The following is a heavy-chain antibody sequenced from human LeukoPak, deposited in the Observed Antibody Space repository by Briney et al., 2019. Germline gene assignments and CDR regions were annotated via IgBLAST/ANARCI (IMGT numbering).Heavy chain of an antibody. Sequence: GGSLRLSCAASGFTFSSYAMSRVRQAPGKGLEWVSAISGSGGSTYYADSVKGRFTISRDNSKNTLYLQMNSLRAEDTAVYYCARAYYYDSSGYRPLGYWGQGTLVTVSS. V-gene: IGHV3-23*01. CDR3: ARAYYYDSSGYRPLGY. CDR2: ISGSGGST. J-gene: IGHJ4*02. CDR1: GFTFSSYA. D-gene: IGHD3-22*01.